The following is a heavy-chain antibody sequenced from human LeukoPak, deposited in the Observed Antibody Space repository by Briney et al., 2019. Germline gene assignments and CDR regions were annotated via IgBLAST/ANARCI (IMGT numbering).Heavy chain of an antibody. D-gene: IGHD5/OR15-5a*01. CDR3: TRDRSLAY. CDR2: ISGSGGTT. V-gene: IGHV3-23*01. Sequence: GGSLRPSCAASGFTFSSRDMNWVRQAPGKGLEWVSVISGSGGTTYYTDSVKGRFTISRDNSKNMVYLQMNSLRAEDTAVYYCTRDRSLAYWGQGTLVTVSS. J-gene: IGHJ4*02. CDR1: GFTFSSRD.